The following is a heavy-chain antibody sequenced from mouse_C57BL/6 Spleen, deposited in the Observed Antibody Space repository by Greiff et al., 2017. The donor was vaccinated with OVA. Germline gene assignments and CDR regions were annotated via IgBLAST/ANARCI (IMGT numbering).Heavy chain of an antibody. D-gene: IGHD1-1*01. CDR1: GYSFTSGYY. Sequence: EVKLVESGPGLVKPSQSLSLTCSVTGYSFTSGYYWNWIRQPPGNKREWMGYISYDGSNNYNPSFKNRIPITRDTSKNQYFLKLNSVTTEDTATYYGARGGSSPYYMDYWGQGTTLTVSS. CDR2: ISYDGSN. V-gene: IGHV3-6*01. CDR3: ARGGSSPYYMDY. J-gene: IGHJ2*01.